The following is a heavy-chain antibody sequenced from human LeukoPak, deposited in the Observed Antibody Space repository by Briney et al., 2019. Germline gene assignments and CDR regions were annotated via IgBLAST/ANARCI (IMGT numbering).Heavy chain of an antibody. CDR2: IYYSGST. V-gene: IGHV4-30-4*08. Sequence: PSETLSLTCTVSGGSISSGDYYWSWIRQPPGKVLEWIGYIYYSGSTYYNPSLKSRVTISVDTSKNQFSLKLSSVTAADTAVYYCAREGQGYYYYYMDVWGKGTTVTVSS. CDR1: GGSISSGDYY. J-gene: IGHJ6*03. CDR3: AREGQGYYYYYMDV.